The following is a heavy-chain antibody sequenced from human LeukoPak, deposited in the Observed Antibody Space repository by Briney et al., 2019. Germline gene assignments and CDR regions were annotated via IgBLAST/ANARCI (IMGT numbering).Heavy chain of an antibody. D-gene: IGHD6-19*01. V-gene: IGHV3-7*05. Sequence: PGGSLRLSCAASGFTFSTYWMNWVRQAPGKGLEWVANIKQDGSEKFYVDSVKGRFTISRDNAKNSLYLQMNSLRTEDTALYYCAKDGVADEIDYWGQRTLVTVSS. J-gene: IGHJ4*02. CDR3: AKDGVADEIDY. CDR1: GFTFSTYW. CDR2: IKQDGSEK.